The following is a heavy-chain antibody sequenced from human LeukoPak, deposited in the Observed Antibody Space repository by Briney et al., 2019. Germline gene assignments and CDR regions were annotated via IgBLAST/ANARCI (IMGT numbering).Heavy chain of an antibody. CDR3: ARHSNKLRFLEWLPLDY. V-gene: IGHV4-59*08. D-gene: IGHD3-3*01. J-gene: IGHJ4*02. CDR2: IYYSGST. Sequence: SETLSLTCTVSGGSISSYYWSWIRQPPGKGLEWIGYIYYSGSTNYNPSLKGRVTISVDTSKNQFSLKLSSVTAADTAVYYCARHSNKLRFLEWLPLDYWGQGTLVTVSS. CDR1: GGSISSYY.